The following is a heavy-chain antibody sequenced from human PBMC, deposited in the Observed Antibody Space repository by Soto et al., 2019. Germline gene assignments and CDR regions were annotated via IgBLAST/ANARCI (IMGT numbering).Heavy chain of an antibody. V-gene: IGHV1-3*01. CDR2: INAGNGNT. Sequence: XSVKVSCRASGYTFTSYAMHWVRQAPGQRLEWMGWINAGNGNTKYSQKFQGRVTITRDTSASTAYMELSSLRSEDTAVYYCARGLRYSSGWYLVYWGQGTLVTVSS. J-gene: IGHJ4*02. CDR3: ARGLRYSSGWYLVY. CDR1: GYTFTSYA. D-gene: IGHD6-19*01.